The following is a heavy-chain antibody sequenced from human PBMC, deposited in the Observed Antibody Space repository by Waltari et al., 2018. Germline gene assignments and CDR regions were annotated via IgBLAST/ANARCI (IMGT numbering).Heavy chain of an antibody. V-gene: IGHV3-23*01. J-gene: IGHJ3*02. CDR1: GFTFSSYA. D-gene: IGHD3-22*01. CDR2: ISGSGGST. Sequence: EVQLLESGGGLVQPGGSLRLSCAASGFTFSSYAMSWVRQAPGKGLEWVSAISGSGGSTYYADSVKGRFTISRDNSKNTLYLQMNSLRAEDTAVYYCAKDRGGIVVVITRPGAFDIWGQGTMVTVSS. CDR3: AKDRGGIVVVITRPGAFDI.